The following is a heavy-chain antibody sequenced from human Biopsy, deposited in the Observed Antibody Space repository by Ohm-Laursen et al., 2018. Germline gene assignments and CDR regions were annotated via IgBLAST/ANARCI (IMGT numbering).Heavy chain of an antibody. D-gene: IGHD1-7*01. J-gene: IGHJ4*02. Sequence: GSLRLSCTASGFTFSNYWMHWVRQPPGEGLVWVSRIKSDGTTMYADFVRGRFTLSRDNEKNTSDLQMNGLTVEDTAVYYCVRDGNYRLGQWGQGTLVTVPS. CDR1: GFTFSNYW. CDR3: VRDGNYRLGQ. CDR2: IKSDGTT. V-gene: IGHV3-74*03.